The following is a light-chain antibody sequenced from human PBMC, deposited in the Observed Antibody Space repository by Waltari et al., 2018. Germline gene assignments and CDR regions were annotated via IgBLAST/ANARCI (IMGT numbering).Light chain of an antibody. V-gene: IGLV1-44*01. CDR2: SDY. J-gene: IGLJ3*02. Sequence: SVLTQPPSASGTPGQTVTISCSGSHFNMGSNTVQWYQQLPGTAPNLLTYSDYQRPSGVPDRFAASKSGTSASRAISGLQSEDEADYYCSSWDDRLSGVVFGEGTKLTVL. CDR1: HFNMGSNT. CDR3: SSWDDRLSGVV.